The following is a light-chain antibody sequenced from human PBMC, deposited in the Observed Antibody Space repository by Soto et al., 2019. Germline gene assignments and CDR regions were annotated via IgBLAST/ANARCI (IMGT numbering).Light chain of an antibody. CDR1: SSKIGNNY. J-gene: IGLJ2*01. CDR3: GTWDTSLSAVV. CDR2: DNN. Sequence: QSVLTQPPSVSAAPGQTVTISCSGSSSKIGNNYVSWYQHLPGTAPKLLIYDNNERPSGIPDRFSGSKSGTSATLGITGLQTGDEADYYCGTWDTSLSAVVFGGGTKLTVL. V-gene: IGLV1-51*01.